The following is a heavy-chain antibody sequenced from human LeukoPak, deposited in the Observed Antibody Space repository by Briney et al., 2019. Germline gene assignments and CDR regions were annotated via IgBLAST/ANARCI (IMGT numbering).Heavy chain of an antibody. Sequence: SETLSLTCTVSGGSISTSYSSWGWIRQPPGKGLEWIGSLRSNGTTYYNPSLKSRVTMSVDTSKNQFSLNLISVTAADTALYFCARLPTGFPNGLGRWGQRTLVTVSS. J-gene: IGHJ5*02. V-gene: IGHV4-39*01. CDR2: LRSNGTT. CDR1: GGSISTSYSS. CDR3: ARLPTGFPNGLGR.